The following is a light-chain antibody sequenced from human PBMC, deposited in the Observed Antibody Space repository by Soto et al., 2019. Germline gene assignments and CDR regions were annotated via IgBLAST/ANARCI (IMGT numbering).Light chain of an antibody. CDR1: QTVSNK. CDR3: HQRKSWPRT. V-gene: IGKV3-11*01. J-gene: IGKJ1*01. CDR2: DTS. Sequence: EIVLTQSPAXLXSSPGERATLSCRASQTVSNKLAWYQHKPGQAPRLLIYDTSNRATGIPARFSGSGSGTDFTLTISSLEPEDFAVYYCHQRKSWPRTFGQGTKVEIK.